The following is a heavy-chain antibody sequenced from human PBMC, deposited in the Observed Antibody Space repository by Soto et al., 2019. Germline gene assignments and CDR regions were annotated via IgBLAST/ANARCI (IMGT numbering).Heavy chain of an antibody. CDR1: GGSMSSSNW. CDR3: ARSEATVLDY. D-gene: IGHD4-17*01. CDR2: AHHSGRT. V-gene: IGHV4-4*02. J-gene: IGHJ4*02. Sequence: QVQLQESGPGLVKPSGTLSLTCTVSGGSMSSSNWWNWVRQPPGKGLEWIGEAHHSGRTNYNPSLTSRVTISVAKSKTHVSLKVSSVTAAAPAVYYCARSEATVLDYWGQGTLVPVSS.